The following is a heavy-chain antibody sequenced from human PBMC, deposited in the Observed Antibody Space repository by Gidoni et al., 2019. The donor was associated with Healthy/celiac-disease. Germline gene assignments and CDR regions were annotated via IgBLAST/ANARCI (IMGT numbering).Heavy chain of an antibody. CDR3: AKDGGYGGSKSGNYYGMDV. Sequence: DVQLVESGGGLVQPGRSLRLSCAASGFTFDDYAMHWVRQAPGKGLEWVSGISWNSGSIGYADSVKGRFTISRDNAKNSLYLQMNSLRAEDTALYYCAKDGGYGGSKSGNYYGMDVWGQGTTVTVSS. CDR1: GFTFDDYA. CDR2: ISWNSGSI. J-gene: IGHJ6*02. D-gene: IGHD5-12*01. V-gene: IGHV3-9*01.